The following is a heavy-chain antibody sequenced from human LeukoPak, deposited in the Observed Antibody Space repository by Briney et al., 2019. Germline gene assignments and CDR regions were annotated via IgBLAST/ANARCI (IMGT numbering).Heavy chain of an antibody. CDR2: IYYSGST. Sequence: SETLSLTCTVSGGSIISSSYYWVWIRQPPGKGLEWIGSIYYSGSTYYNPSLKSRVAISVDTSKNQFSLKLRSVTAADTAVYYCGHSGVYYLFDYWGQVTLVTVSS. CDR1: GGSIISSSYY. D-gene: IGHD1-26*01. CDR3: GHSGVYYLFDY. J-gene: IGHJ4*02. V-gene: IGHV4-39*01.